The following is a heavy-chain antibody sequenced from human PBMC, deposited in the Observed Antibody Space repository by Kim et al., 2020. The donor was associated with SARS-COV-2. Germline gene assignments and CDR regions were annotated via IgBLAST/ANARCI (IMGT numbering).Heavy chain of an antibody. CDR3: ARQQGGSSRFDY. CDR1: GDSISSSAYY. V-gene: IGHV4-39*01. Sequence: SETLSLTCTVSGDSISSSAYYWHWVRQPPGKGLEYIGTIYYNGNTYYNPSLKSRLTMSVDTSKTQFSLKLSSVTAADTAVYFCARQQGGSSRFDYWCQGTLVTVSS. CDR2: IYYNGNT. J-gene: IGHJ4*02. D-gene: IGHD6-6*01.